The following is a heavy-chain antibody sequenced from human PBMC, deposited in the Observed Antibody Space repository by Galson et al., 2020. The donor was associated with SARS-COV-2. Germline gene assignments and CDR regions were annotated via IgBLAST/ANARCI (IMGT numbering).Heavy chain of an antibody. V-gene: IGHV1-46*01. CDR1: GYTFTSYY. CDR2: INPSGGST. D-gene: IGHD3-22*01. Sequence: ASVKVSCKASGYTFTSYYMHWVRQAPGQGLEWMGIINPSGGSTSYAQKFQGRVTMTRDTSTSTVYMELSSLRSEDTAVYYCAREDYYDSSGYYSRDYYYYGMDVWGQGTTVTVSS. J-gene: IGHJ6*02. CDR3: AREDYYDSSGYYSRDYYYYGMDV.